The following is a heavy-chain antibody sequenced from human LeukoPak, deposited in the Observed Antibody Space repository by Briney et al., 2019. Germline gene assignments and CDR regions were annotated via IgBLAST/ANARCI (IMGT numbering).Heavy chain of an antibody. V-gene: IGHV3-7*01. D-gene: IGHD4-11*01. CDR2: IKQDGTEK. CDR1: GFTFSDYW. CDR3: AGTTINMFDY. J-gene: IGHJ4*02. Sequence: PGESLRLSCAASGFTFSDYWMSWVRQTPGKGLEWVANIKQDGTEKYYVDSVKGRFTISRDNAKNSLYLQMNSLSAEDTAVYYCAGTTINMFDYWGQGTLVTVSS.